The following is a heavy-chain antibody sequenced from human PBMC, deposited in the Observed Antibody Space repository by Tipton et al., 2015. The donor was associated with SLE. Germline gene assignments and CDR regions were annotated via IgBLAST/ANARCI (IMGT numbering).Heavy chain of an antibody. D-gene: IGHD3-3*01. CDR3: ARRLIFGVVAFDS. J-gene: IGHJ4*02. Sequence: TLSLTCTVSGGSFATTDYYWGWIRQPPGKGLEWVGSIFYSGSTYYNPSLKSRLTISVETSKKQFFLHLGSVTAADTAVYYCARRLIFGVVAFDSWGQGTLVTVPS. V-gene: IGHV4-39*01. CDR2: IFYSGST. CDR1: GGSFATTDYY.